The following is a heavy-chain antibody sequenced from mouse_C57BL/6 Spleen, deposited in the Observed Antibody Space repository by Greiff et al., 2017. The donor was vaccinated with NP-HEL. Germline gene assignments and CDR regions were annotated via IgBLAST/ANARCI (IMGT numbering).Heavy chain of an antibody. V-gene: IGHV3-6*01. Sequence: EVKLMESGPGLVKPSQSLSLTCSVTGYSITSGYYWNWIRQFPGNKLEWMGYISYDGSNNYNPSLQNRISITRDTAKNQFFLKLNSVTTEDTATYYGALYGNGPYFDYWGQGTTLTVSS. D-gene: IGHD2-1*01. CDR1: GYSITSGYY. CDR3: ALYGNGPYFDY. CDR2: ISYDGSN. J-gene: IGHJ2*01.